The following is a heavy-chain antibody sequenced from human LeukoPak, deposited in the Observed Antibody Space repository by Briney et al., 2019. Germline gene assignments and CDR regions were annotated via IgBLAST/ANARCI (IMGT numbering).Heavy chain of an antibody. CDR1: GGSFSGYY. CDR3: ASLLFDY. V-gene: IGHV4-34*01. J-gene: IGHJ4*02. Sequence: KSSETLSLTCAVYGGSFSGYYWSWIRQPPGKGLEWIGEINHSGSTNYNPSLKSRVTISVDTSKNQFSLKLSSVTAADTAVYYCASLLFDYWGQGTLVTVSS. CDR2: INHSGST.